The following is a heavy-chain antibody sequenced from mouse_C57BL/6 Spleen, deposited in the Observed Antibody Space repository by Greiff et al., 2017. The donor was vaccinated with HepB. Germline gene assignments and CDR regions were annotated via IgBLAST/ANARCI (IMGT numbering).Heavy chain of an antibody. J-gene: IGHJ2*01. V-gene: IGHV1-81*01. CDR3: AGQSNHYYFDY. CDR2: IYPRSGNT. CDR1: GYTFTSYG. D-gene: IGHD2-5*01. Sequence: QVQLKESGAELARPGASVKLSCKASGYTFTSYGISWVKQRTGQGLEWIGEIYPRSGNTYYNEKFKGKATLTADKSSSTAYMELRSLTSEDSAVYFCAGQSNHYYFDYWGQGTTLTVSS.